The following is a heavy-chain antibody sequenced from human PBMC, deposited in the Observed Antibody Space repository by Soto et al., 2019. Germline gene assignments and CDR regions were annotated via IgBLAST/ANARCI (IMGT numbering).Heavy chain of an antibody. V-gene: IGHV4-31*03. CDR1: GDSMSNGGSY. D-gene: IGHD1-20*01. J-gene: IGHJ4*02. Sequence: QVQLQESGPGLVKPSQTLSLTCSVSGDSMSNGGSYWSWVRQHPGKGLEWIGYIFYTGSTFFNPSLQSRVAMSVDTSQNHFSLRLSSVTAADTAVYFCARFPQITLTLDSWGQGTLVTVSS. CDR2: IFYTGST. CDR3: ARFPQITLTLDS.